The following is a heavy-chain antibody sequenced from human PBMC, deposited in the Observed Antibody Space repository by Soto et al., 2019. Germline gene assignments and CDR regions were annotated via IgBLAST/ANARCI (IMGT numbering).Heavy chain of an antibody. V-gene: IGHV1-2*02. Sequence: ASVKVSCKASGYTFTSYYMHWVRQAPGQGLEWMGWINPNSGGTNYAQKFQGRVTMTRDTSISTAYMELSRLRSDDTAVYYCARDRGYSFSYYFDYWGQGTLVTVSS. D-gene: IGHD5-18*01. CDR2: INPNSGGT. CDR3: ARDRGYSFSYYFDY. J-gene: IGHJ4*02. CDR1: GYTFTSYY.